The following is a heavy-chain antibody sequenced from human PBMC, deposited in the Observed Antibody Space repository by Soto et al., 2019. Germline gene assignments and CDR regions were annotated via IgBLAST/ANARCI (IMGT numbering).Heavy chain of an antibody. CDR1: GGSISSYY. CDR2: IYYSGST. Sequence: QVQLQESGPGLVKPSETLSLTCTVSGGSISSYYWSWIRQPPGKGLEWIGYIYYSGSTNYNPSLKSRVTISVDTSKNQFSLKLSPVTAADTAVYYCARPHDSWGQGTLVTVSS. CDR3: ARPHDS. V-gene: IGHV4-59*08. J-gene: IGHJ4*02.